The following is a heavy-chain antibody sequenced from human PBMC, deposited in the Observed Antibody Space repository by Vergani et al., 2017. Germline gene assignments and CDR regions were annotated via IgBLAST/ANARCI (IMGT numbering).Heavy chain of an antibody. CDR2: IYIAGNR. V-gene: IGHV3-66*02. D-gene: IGHD2-21*02. Sequence: EVQLVESGGGLVQPGGSLTLSCAASGFTVSSNHMTWVRQAPGKGLEWVSLIYIAGNRYYADSVKDRFTISRDTSMNTLYLQMNSLRPEDTAVYYCARGQKWSLQGDWFDPWGQGTLVTVSS. CDR3: ARGQKWSLQGDWFDP. CDR1: GFTVSSNH. J-gene: IGHJ5*02.